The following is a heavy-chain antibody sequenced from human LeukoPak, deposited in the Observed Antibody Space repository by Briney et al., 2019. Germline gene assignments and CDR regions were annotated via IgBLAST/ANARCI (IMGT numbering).Heavy chain of an antibody. V-gene: IGHV3-23*01. J-gene: IGHJ3*02. Sequence: PGGSLRLSCAASGFTFSSYAMSWVRQAPGKGLEWVSAISGSGGSTYYADSVKGRFTISRDNSKNTLYLQMNSLRAEDTAVYYCAKDLSEAVAGPDAFDIWGQGTMVTVSS. CDR2: ISGSGGST. CDR1: GFTFSSYA. CDR3: AKDLSEAVAGPDAFDI. D-gene: IGHD6-19*01.